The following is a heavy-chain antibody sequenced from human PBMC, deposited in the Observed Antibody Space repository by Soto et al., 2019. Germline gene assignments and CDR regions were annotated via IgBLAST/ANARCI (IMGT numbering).Heavy chain of an antibody. CDR1: GGSISSGDYY. V-gene: IGHV4-30-4*01. J-gene: IGHJ4*02. Sequence: QVQLQESGPGLVKPSQTLSLTCTVSGGSISSGDYYWSWILQPPGKGLEWIGYIDYSGSTHYNPSLKSRVTISVDTSKNQFSLKLSSVTAADTAVYYCARAHGGDGYNYDYWGQGNLVTVSS. D-gene: IGHD5-12*01. CDR2: IDYSGST. CDR3: ARAHGGDGYNYDY.